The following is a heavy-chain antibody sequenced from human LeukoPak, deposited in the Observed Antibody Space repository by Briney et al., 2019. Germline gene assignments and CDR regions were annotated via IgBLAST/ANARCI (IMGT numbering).Heavy chain of an antibody. CDR3: ARGRGPLRYFDWFLGFDY. Sequence: SETLSLTCAVYGASFSGYYWSWIRQPPGKGLEWIGEINHSGRTNYNPSLKSRVTISVDTSKNQFSLNLSSVTPAHPAVYYCARGRGPLRYFDWFLGFDYWGQGTLVTVSS. D-gene: IGHD3-9*01. CDR1: GASFSGYY. V-gene: IGHV4-34*01. CDR2: INHSGRT. J-gene: IGHJ4*02.